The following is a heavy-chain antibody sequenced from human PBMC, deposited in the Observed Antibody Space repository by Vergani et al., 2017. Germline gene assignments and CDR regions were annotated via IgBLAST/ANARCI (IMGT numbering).Heavy chain of an antibody. J-gene: IGHJ4*02. CDR1: GYPFTSYY. D-gene: IGHD3-10*01. V-gene: IGHV1-46*03. CDR3: AKDGSGGYFSSFDY. Sequence: QVQLVQSGAEVKKPGASLKVSCKAFGYPFTSYYMHWVRQAPGQGLEWMGIINTSGGSTSYAQKFQGRVTMTRDTSTSTVYMELSSLRSEDRAVYYCAKDGSGGYFSSFDYWGQGTLVTVSS. CDR2: INTSGGST.